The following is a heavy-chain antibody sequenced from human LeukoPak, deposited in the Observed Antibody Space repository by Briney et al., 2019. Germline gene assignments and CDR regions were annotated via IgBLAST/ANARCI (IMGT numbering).Heavy chain of an antibody. V-gene: IGHV1-2*02. Sequence: ASVKVSCKASGYTFTGYYMHWVRQAPGQGLEWMGWINPNSGGTNYAQKFQGRVTMTRDTSISTAYMELSRLGSGDTAVYYCARGEQGRDSSGFFGFWGQGTLVTVSS. CDR2: INPNSGGT. D-gene: IGHD3-22*01. CDR3: ARGEQGRDSSGFFGF. CDR1: GYTFTGYY. J-gene: IGHJ4*02.